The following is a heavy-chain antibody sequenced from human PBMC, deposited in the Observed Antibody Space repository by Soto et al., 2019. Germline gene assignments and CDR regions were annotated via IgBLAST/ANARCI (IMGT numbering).Heavy chain of an antibody. J-gene: IGHJ5*02. CDR2: INPSGGST. Sequence: ASVKVSCKASGYTFTSYYMHWVRQAPGQGLEWMGIINPSGGSTSYAQKFQGRVTISLDTSKNQFSLRLSSVTSADTAVYYCARGLAPTIFGTVPTPNWFDPWGQGTQVTVSS. V-gene: IGHV1-46*01. CDR3: ARGLAPTIFGTVPTPNWFDP. CDR1: GYTFTSYY. D-gene: IGHD3-3*01.